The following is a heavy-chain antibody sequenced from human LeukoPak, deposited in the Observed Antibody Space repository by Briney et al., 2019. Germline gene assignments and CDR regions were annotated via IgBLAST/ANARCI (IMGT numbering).Heavy chain of an antibody. CDR1: GYTFTSYA. Sequence: ASVKVSCKASGYTFTSYAMNWVRQAPGQGLEWMGWINPNSGGTNYAQKFQGRVTMTRDTSISTAYMELSRLRSDDTAVYYCARDQDKDSGYENDYWGQGTLVTVSS. CDR2: INPNSGGT. J-gene: IGHJ4*02. V-gene: IGHV1-2*02. D-gene: IGHD5-12*01. CDR3: ARDQDKDSGYENDY.